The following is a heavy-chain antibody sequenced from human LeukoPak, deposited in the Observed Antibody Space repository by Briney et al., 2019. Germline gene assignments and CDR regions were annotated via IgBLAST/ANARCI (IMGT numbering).Heavy chain of an antibody. D-gene: IGHD2-8*02. Sequence: GASVKVSCKTSGYTFSSYGLTWMRQAPGQGPEWLGWSSPYSGNTNYAQKFQGRVTMTTDTSTNTAYMELRSLRSDDTAVYYCARDTDHYFDYWGQGTLVTVSS. CDR1: GYTFSSYG. V-gene: IGHV1-18*01. J-gene: IGHJ4*02. CDR2: SSPYSGNT. CDR3: ARDTDHYFDY.